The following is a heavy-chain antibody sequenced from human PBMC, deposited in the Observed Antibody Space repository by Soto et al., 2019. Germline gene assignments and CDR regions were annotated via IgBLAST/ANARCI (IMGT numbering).Heavy chain of an antibody. V-gene: IGHV3-72*01. CDR1: GFTFSDHY. CDR2: TKNKRNGYTT. J-gene: IGHJ4*02. CDR3: SRWESGSCGD. Sequence: EVQLVESGGGLVQPGGSLRLSCAAFGFTFSDHYIDWVRQAPGKGLEWVGRTKNKRNGYTTEYAASVKGRFTISRDDSKKSVYLQMNSLKIEDTAVYYCSRWESGSCGDWGLGTLVTVSS. D-gene: IGHD1-26*01.